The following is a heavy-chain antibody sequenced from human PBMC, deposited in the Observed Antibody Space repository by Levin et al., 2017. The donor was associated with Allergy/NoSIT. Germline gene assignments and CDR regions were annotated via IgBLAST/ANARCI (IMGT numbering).Heavy chain of an antibody. CDR1: GFTFSNYG. CDR2: ISYDGSKK. J-gene: IGHJ4*02. CDR3: AYCSSSSWGFDS. D-gene: IGHD2-2*01. V-gene: IGHV3-30*03. Sequence: GGSLRLSCAASGFTFSNYGMHWVRQAPGKGLEWVAGISYDGSKKYYADSVKGRFSISRDNSKNTLYLQMSSLRPEDTAVYYCAYCSSSSWGFDSWGQGTLVTVSS.